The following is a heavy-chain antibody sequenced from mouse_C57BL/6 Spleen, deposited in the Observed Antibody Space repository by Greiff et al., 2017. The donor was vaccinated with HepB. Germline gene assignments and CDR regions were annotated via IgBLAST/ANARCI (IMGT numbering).Heavy chain of an antibody. CDR2: INYDGSST. CDR1: GFTFSDYY. D-gene: IGHD1-1*01. V-gene: IGHV5-16*01. Sequence: EVNLVESEGGLVQPGSSMKLSCTASGFTFSDYYMAWVRQVPEKGLEWVANINYDGSSTYYLDSLKSRFIISRDNAKNILYLQMSSLKSEDTATYYCARGDYYGIDYWGQGTTLTVSS. CDR3: ARGDYYGIDY. J-gene: IGHJ2*01.